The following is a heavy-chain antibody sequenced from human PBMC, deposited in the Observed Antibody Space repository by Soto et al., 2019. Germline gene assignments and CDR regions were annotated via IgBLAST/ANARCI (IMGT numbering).Heavy chain of an antibody. D-gene: IGHD2-15*01. V-gene: IGHV3-30-3*01. CDR1: GFTFSSYA. J-gene: IGHJ4*02. Sequence: QVQLVESGGGVVQPGRSLRLSCAASGFTFSSYAMHWVRQAPGKGLEWVAVISYDGSNKYYADSVKGRFTISRDNSKNTLYLQMNSLRAEDTAVYYCARDNTSYCSGGSCYSMPHDYWGQGTLVTVSS. CDR2: ISYDGSNK. CDR3: ARDNTSYCSGGSCYSMPHDY.